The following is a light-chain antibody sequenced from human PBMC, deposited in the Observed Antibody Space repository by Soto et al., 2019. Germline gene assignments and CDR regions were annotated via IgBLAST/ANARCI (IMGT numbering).Light chain of an antibody. CDR3: QQYYNRPLT. CDR2: AAS. CDR1: QAINGH. J-gene: IGKJ5*01. Sequence: AIRMTQSPSSLSASTGDRVTITCRASQAINGHLAWYQVKPGKAPKLLIYAASNLESGVPSRFSGSGSGTHFTLTISCLQPEDFAIYYCQQYYNRPLTFGRGTRLEIK. V-gene: IGKV1-8*01.